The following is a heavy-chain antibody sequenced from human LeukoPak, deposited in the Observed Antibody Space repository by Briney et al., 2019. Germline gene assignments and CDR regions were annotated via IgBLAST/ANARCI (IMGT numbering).Heavy chain of an antibody. D-gene: IGHD2-15*01. Sequence: GGSLRLSCAASGFTFSGFWMSWVRQAPGKGLEWVANIKVDGSEKNYVDSVRGRFTISRDNAKNLLYLQMNSLRAEDTAVYYCTRNGRSLDYWGQGTLVTVSS. CDR2: IKVDGSEK. CDR1: GFTFSGFW. J-gene: IGHJ4*02. CDR3: TRNGRSLDY. V-gene: IGHV3-7*01.